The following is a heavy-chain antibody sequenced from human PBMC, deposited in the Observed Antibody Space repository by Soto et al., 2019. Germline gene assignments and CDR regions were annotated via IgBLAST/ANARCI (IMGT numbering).Heavy chain of an antibody. V-gene: IGHV1-69*12. CDR3: ASWTVTILRPNYYYYYGMDV. CDR2: IIPIFGTA. D-gene: IGHD4-17*01. CDR1: GGTFSSYA. J-gene: IGHJ6*02. Sequence: QVQLVQSGAEVKKPGSSVKVSCKASGGTFSSYAISWVRQAPGQGLEWMGGIIPIFGTANYAQKFQGRVTITADDSTSTAYMELSSLRSEDTAVYYCASWTVTILRPNYYYYYGMDVWGQGTTVTVSS.